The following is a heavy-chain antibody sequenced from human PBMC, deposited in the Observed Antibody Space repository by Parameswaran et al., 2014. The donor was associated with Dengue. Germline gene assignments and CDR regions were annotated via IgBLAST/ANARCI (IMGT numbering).Heavy chain of an antibody. CDR3: ARGDWLYGMDV. J-gene: IGHJ6*02. D-gene: IGHD3-3*01. V-gene: IGHV4-30-4*01. CDR1: GGSISSGDYY. CDR2: IYYSGST. Sequence: SETLSLTCTVSGGSISSGDYYWSWIRQPPGKGLEWIGYIYYSGSTYYNPSLKSRVTILLYTSENQFSLKLSSVTAADTAVYYCARGDWLYGMDVWGQGTTVTVSS.